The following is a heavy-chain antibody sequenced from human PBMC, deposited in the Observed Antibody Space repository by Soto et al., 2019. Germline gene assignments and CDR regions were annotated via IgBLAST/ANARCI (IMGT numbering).Heavy chain of an antibody. J-gene: IGHJ4*02. Sequence: WGSRRLSCAASGFPFISYAMHWVRQAPGKGLEWVAVISYDGSNKYYADSVKGRFTISRDNSKNTLYLQMNSLRAEDTAVYYCARGIQLWLGFDYWGQGTLVTVSS. CDR3: ARGIQLWLGFDY. CDR1: GFPFISYA. D-gene: IGHD5-18*01. CDR2: ISYDGSNK. V-gene: IGHV3-30-3*01.